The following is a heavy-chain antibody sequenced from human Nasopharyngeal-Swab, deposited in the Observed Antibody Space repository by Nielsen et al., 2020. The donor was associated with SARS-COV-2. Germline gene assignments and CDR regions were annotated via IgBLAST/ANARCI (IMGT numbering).Heavy chain of an antibody. Sequence: SVKVSCKASGGTFSSYAISWVRQAPGQGLEWMGGIIPIFGTANYARKFQGRVTITADESTSTAYMELSSLRSEDTAVYYCARVGWYYYGSGSYYNHYYYYYMDVWGKGTTVTVSS. CDR2: IIPIFGTA. V-gene: IGHV1-69*13. CDR1: GGTFSSYA. D-gene: IGHD3-10*01. CDR3: ARVGWYYYGSGSYYNHYYYYYMDV. J-gene: IGHJ6*03.